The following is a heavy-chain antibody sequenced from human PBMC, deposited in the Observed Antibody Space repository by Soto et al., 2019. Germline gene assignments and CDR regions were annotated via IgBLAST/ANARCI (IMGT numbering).Heavy chain of an antibody. CDR2: IYYSGST. J-gene: IGHJ4*02. Sequence: SETLSLTCTVSGGSISSGDYYWSWIRQPPGKGLEWFGYIYYSGSTYYNPSLKSRVTISVDTSKNQFSLKLSSVTAADTAVYYCASGSGYLFDYWGQGTLVTASS. CDR1: GGSISSGDYY. D-gene: IGHD3-3*01. CDR3: ASGSGYLFDY. V-gene: IGHV4-30-4*01.